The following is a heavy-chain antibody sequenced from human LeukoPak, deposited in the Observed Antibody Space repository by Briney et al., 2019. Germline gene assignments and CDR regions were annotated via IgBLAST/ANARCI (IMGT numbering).Heavy chain of an antibody. V-gene: IGHV3-23*01. J-gene: IGHJ4*02. CDR3: AKDDGYNFFVY. D-gene: IGHD5-24*01. Sequence: GGSLRLSCAASGFTFSTYPMSWVRQAPGKGLEWVSSITGSGSSTYHADSVKGRFTISRDNSKNTLYLQMNSLRAEDTAVYYCAKDDGYNFFVYWGQGTLVTVSS. CDR2: ITGSGSST. CDR1: GFTFSTYP.